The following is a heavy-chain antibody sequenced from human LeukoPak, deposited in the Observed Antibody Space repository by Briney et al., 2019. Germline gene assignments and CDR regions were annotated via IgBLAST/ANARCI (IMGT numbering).Heavy chain of an antibody. CDR2: IYYSGST. D-gene: IGHD2-2*01. CDR3: ASHYCSSTSCPRLDAFDI. J-gene: IGHJ3*02. V-gene: IGHV4-59*01. CDR1: GGSISSYY. Sequence: SETLSLTCTVSGGSISSYYWSWIRQPPGKGLEWIGYIYYSGSTNYNPSLKSRVTISVDTSKNQFSLKLSSVTAAGTAVYYCASHYCSSTSCPRLDAFDIWGQGTMVTVSS.